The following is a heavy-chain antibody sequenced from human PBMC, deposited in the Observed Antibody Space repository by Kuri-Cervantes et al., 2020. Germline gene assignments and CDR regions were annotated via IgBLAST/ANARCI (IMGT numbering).Heavy chain of an antibody. CDR3: AREDYGDSRTTFDI. D-gene: IGHD4-17*01. J-gene: IGHJ3*02. V-gene: IGHV3-48*01. CDR1: GFTFSNYG. Sequence: ETLSLTCAASGFTFSNYGMHWVRQAPGKGLEWVSYISSSSSTIYYADSVKGRFTISRDNAKNSLYLQMNSLRAEDTAVYYCAREDYGDSRTTFDIWGQGTMVTVSS. CDR2: ISSSSSTI.